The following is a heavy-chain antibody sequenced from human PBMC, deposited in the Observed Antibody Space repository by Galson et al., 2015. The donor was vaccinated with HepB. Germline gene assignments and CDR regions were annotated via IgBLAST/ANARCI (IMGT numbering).Heavy chain of an antibody. J-gene: IGHJ4*02. CDR1: GFNFRNYW. V-gene: IGHV3-7*03. Sequence: SLRLSCAASGFNFRNYWMTWVRQAPGKGLEWVANVSPDGSGTTYVDSVKGRFTISRDNIRKSITLLMKSLRVDDAAVYYCWGGSSGYWGQGTQVTVSS. CDR2: VSPDGSGT. D-gene: IGHD1-26*01. CDR3: WGGSSGY.